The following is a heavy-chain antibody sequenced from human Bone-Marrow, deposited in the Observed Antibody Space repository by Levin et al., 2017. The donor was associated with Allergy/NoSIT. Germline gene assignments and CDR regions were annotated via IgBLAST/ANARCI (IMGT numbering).Heavy chain of an antibody. Sequence: LAGGSLRLSCAASGFTFNSFVMSWVRQTPGKGLEWVSSIRGTGDYTLYADSVKGRFTISRDNSRNTVWLQMSSLRAEDSAMYFCAKTIWSGYFTGYYFDSWGQGTLVTVSS. D-gene: IGHD3-3*01. J-gene: IGHJ4*02. CDR2: IRGTGDYT. CDR1: GFTFNSFV. CDR3: AKTIWSGYFTGYYFDS. V-gene: IGHV3-23*01.